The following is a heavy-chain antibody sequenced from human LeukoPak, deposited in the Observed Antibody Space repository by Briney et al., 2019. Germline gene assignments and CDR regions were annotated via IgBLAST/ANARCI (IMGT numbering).Heavy chain of an antibody. CDR3: ARGWASSRRKAFDI. V-gene: IGHV3-7*03. CDR2: IKQDGSEK. D-gene: IGHD3-16*01. CDR1: GFTFTSYW. J-gene: IGHJ3*02. Sequence: GGSLRLSCAASGFTFTSYWMTWVRQAPGKGLEWEANIKQDGSEKYYVGSVKGRFTISRDNAKNSLYLQMNSLRVEDTAVYYCARGWASSRRKAFDIWGQGTIVTVSS.